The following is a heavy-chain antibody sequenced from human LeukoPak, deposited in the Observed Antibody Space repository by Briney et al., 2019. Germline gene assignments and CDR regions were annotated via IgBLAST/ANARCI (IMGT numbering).Heavy chain of an antibody. CDR1: GGTFSSYA. V-gene: IGHV1-69*04. Sequence: SVKVSRKASGGTFSSYAISWVRQAPGQGREWMGRIVPILGIANYAQKFQGRVTITADKSTSTAYMELSSLRSEDTAVYYCARDDFWSGYELLTDYYGMDVWGQGTTVTVSS. J-gene: IGHJ6*02. CDR2: IVPILGIA. CDR3: ARDDFWSGYELLTDYYGMDV. D-gene: IGHD3-3*01.